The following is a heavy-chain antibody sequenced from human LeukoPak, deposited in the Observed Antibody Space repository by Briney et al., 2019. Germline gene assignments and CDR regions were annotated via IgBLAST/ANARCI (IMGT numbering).Heavy chain of an antibody. CDR2: ISYDGSKK. CDR3: AKFDGDSNTSYYLDY. CDR1: GFDFSKYG. J-gene: IGHJ4*02. D-gene: IGHD4-17*01. Sequence: GGSLRLSCAASGFDFSKYGIHWVRQAPGKGLEWVASISYDGSKKYYVDSVRGRFTISRDNSESTVYVQMNSLRPEDTAVYYCAKFDGDSNTSYYLDYWGQGTQVTVST. V-gene: IGHV3-30*18.